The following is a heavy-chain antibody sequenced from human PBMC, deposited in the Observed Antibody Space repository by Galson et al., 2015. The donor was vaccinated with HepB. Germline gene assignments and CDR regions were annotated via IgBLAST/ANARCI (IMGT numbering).Heavy chain of an antibody. D-gene: IGHD2-2*02. V-gene: IGHV3-23*05. J-gene: IGHJ5*02. CDR2: VYNSGSPT. CDR1: GFPFSSYA. CDR3: AKGASTSWSTPAS. Sequence: SLRLSCAASGFPFSSYAMTWARQAPGKGLEWVSTVYNSGSPTYYGDSVKGRFTISRDNSKNTLYLLLNSLRAEDTALYFCAKGASTSWSTPASWGQGTLVTVSS.